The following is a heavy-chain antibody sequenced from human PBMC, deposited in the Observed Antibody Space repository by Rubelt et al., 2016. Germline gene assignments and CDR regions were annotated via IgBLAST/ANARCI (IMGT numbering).Heavy chain of an antibody. CDR3: ARGGSGSYTGVLWFDP. J-gene: IGHJ5*02. CDR1: GGSLSGFY. Sequence: QVQLQQSGPGLVEPSETLSLSCSVSGGSLSGFYWSWIRQPPGKGLEWIGNVYSGGTTNYNPSLKSRVTRSVDRPKNQLFREVTSVTAADTATYYCARGGSGSYTGVLWFDPWGQGTLVTVSS. D-gene: IGHD3-3*01. CDR2: VYSGGTT. V-gene: IGHV4-59*01.